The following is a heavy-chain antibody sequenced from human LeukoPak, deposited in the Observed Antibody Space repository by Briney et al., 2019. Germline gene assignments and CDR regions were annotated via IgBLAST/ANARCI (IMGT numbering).Heavy chain of an antibody. V-gene: IGHV3-7*01. D-gene: IGHD3-9*01. CDR3: ARDPTYYDILTGYYNSYYFDY. CDR2: IKQDGSEK. Sequence: GGSLRLSCAASGFTFSSYWMSWVRQAPGKGLEWVANIKQDGSEKYYVDSVKGRFTISRDNAKNSLYLQMNSLRAEDTAVYYCARDPTYYDILTGYYNSYYFDYWGQGTLVTVSS. J-gene: IGHJ4*02. CDR1: GFTFSSYW.